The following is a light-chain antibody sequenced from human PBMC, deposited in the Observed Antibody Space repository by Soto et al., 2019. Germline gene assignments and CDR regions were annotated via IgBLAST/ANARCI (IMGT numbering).Light chain of an antibody. CDR3: QSYDSGLGGSV. J-gene: IGLJ2*01. CDR1: SSNIGAGYD. CDR2: GNS. Sequence: QSVLTQPPSVSGAPGQRVTISCTGSSSNIGAGYDVHWYQQLPGTAPKLLIYGNSNRPSGVPDRFSGSKSGTSASLAITGRQAEDEAGYYCQSYDSGLGGSVFGGGTQLTVL. V-gene: IGLV1-40*01.